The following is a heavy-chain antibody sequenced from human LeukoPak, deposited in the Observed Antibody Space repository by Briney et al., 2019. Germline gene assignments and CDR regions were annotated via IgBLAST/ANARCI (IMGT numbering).Heavy chain of an antibody. CDR2: IIPIFGTA. CDR3: ARDRDSSGWYDY. D-gene: IGHD6-19*01. J-gene: IGHJ4*02. CDR1: GGTFSSYA. V-gene: IGHV1-69*13. Sequence: SVKVSCKASGGTFSSYAISWVRQAPGQGLEWMGGIIPIFGTANYAQKFQGRVTITADESTSTAYMELNSLRSEDTAVYYCARDRDSSGWYDYWGQGTLVTVSS.